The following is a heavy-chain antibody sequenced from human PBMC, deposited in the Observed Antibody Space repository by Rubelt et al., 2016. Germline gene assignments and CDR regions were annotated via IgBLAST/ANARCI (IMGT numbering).Heavy chain of an antibody. J-gene: IGHJ4*02. CDR2: IYHSGST. CDR3: ARDHSSGWYLEGFFDY. D-gene: IGHD6-19*01. Sequence: QVQLQESGPGLVKPSETLSLTCTVSGYSISSGYYWGWIRQPPGKGLEWIGSIYHSGSTYYNPSLKSRVSISVDPSTNQFSLKLGSVTAADTAVYYCARDHSSGWYLEGFFDYWGQGTLVTVSS. CDR1: GYSISSGYY. V-gene: IGHV4-38-2*02.